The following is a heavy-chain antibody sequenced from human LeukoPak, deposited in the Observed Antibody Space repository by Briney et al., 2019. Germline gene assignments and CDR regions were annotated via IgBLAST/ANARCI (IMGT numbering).Heavy chain of an antibody. CDR2: MNPNSGNT. J-gene: IGHJ5*02. CDR3: ARKYYDFWSGYFGRRFRHWFDP. CDR1: GYTFTSYD. V-gene: IGHV1-8*01. D-gene: IGHD3-3*01. Sequence: GASVKVSCKASGYTFTSYDINWVRQATGQGLEWMGWMNPNSGNTGYAQKFQGRVTMTRNTSISTAYMELSSLRSEDTAVYYCARKYYDFWSGYFGRRFRHWFDPWGQGTLVTVSS.